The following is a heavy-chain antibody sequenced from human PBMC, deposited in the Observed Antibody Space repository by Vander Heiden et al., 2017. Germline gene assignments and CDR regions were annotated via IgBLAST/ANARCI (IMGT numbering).Heavy chain of an antibody. CDR1: GGSFSGYY. V-gene: IGHV4-34*01. Sequence: QVQLQQWGAGLLKPSETLSLTCAVYGGSFSGYYWSWIRQPPGKGLEWIGEINHRGSTNYNPALKRRVTISVDTAKNQFSLKLSSGTAADTAVYYCAGWGAVASLYYYYYGMDVWGQGTTVTVSS. J-gene: IGHJ6*02. D-gene: IGHD6-19*01. CDR2: INHRGST. CDR3: AGWGAVASLYYYYYGMDV.